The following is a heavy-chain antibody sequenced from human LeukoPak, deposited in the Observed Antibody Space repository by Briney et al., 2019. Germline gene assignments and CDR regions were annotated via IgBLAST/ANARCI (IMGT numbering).Heavy chain of an antibody. CDR1: GYSFTNYW. Sequence: GESLKISCKASGYSFTNYWIGWVRQMPGKGLEWMGIIYPDDSDTRYRPSFQGQVTISADKSISTAYLQWSSPKASDTAMYYCARHVGGSYYNGQDDNWGQGTLVTVSS. J-gene: IGHJ4*02. D-gene: IGHD3-10*01. CDR3: ARHVGGSYYNGQDDN. V-gene: IGHV5-51*01. CDR2: IYPDDSDT.